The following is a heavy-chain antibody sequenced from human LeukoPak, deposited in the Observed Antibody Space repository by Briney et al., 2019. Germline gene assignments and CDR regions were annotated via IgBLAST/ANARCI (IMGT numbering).Heavy chain of an antibody. V-gene: IGHV3-7*03. CDR2: IKQDGSEK. D-gene: IGHD3-22*01. CDR1: GLTIRTYW. Sequence: GGSQRLSCAASGLTIRTYWMSWVRQAPGKGLEWVAKIKQDGSEKYYVDSVKGRFTISRDNAENSLFLQMKSLRAEDTAVYYCARDGTPYHYDSSGYHDWFDPWGQGTLVTVSS. CDR3: ARDGTPYHYDSSGYHDWFDP. J-gene: IGHJ5*02.